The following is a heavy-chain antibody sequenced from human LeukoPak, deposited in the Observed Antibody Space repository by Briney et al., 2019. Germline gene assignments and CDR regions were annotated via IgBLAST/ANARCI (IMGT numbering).Heavy chain of an antibody. D-gene: IGHD3-22*01. V-gene: IGHV4-59*01. Sequence: SETLSLTCTASGGSISSYYWSWLRQPPGKGLEWIGNTYPSESTNHNPSLKSRVTISVDTSKNQLSLKLSSVTTADTAVYYCARGAYYHDTMDWGQGTLVTVSS. J-gene: IGHJ4*02. CDR3: ARGAYYHDTMD. CDR1: GGSISSYY. CDR2: TYPSEST.